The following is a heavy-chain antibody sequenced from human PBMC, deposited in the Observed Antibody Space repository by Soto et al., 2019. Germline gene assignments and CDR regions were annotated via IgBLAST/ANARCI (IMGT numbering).Heavy chain of an antibody. D-gene: IGHD3-3*01. CDR3: AHRVLRTVFGLVTTTAIYFDF. V-gene: IGHV2-5*02. Sequence: QITLNESGPTQVKPRQTLTLTCTFSGFSLTTSGVGVGWIRQSPGTAPEWLALIYWDDDKRYSPSLKSRRTITKDTSKNQVVLTMADLDPADTATYYCAHRVLRTVFGLVTTTAIYFDFWGQGTPVAVSS. CDR1: GFSLTTSGVG. CDR2: IYWDDDK. J-gene: IGHJ4*02.